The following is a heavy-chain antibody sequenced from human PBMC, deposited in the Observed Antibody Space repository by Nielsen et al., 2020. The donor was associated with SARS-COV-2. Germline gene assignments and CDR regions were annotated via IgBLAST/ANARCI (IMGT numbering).Heavy chain of an antibody. CDR1: GYSFTSYW. V-gene: IGHV5-51*01. CDR3: ARSRGVVPEEDYYYYMDV. J-gene: IGHJ6*03. Sequence: KVSCKGSGYSFTSYWICWVRQMPGKGLEWMGIIYPGDSDTRYSPSFQGQVTISADKSISTAYLQWSSLKASDTAMYYCARSRGVVPEEDYYYYMDVWGKGTTVTVSS. D-gene: IGHD2-2*01. CDR2: IYPGDSDT.